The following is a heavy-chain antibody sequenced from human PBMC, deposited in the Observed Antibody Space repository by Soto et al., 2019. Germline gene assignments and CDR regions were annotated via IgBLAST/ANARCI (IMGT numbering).Heavy chain of an antibody. D-gene: IGHD2-2*01. J-gene: IGHJ4*02. V-gene: IGHV4-39*01. Sequence: PSETLSLTCTVSGGSISSSSYYWGWIRQPPGKGLEWIGSIYYSGSTYYNPSLKSRVTISVDTSKNQFSLKLSSVTAADTAVYYCARHAYCSSTSCHAGVDYWGQGTLVTVSS. CDR2: IYYSGST. CDR3: ARHAYCSSTSCHAGVDY. CDR1: GGSISSSSYY.